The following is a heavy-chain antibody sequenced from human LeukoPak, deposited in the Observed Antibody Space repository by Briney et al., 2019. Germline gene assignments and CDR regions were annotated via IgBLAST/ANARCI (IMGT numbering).Heavy chain of an antibody. CDR2: IHPTTTTT. Sequence: ASVKVSFKSSGYTFTHYYIHLVRQAHGQGLEWMGIIHPTTTTTSYAQKFQGRVTGTGYMSTSTSYSELSRLRSAATAVYSSVTNTPHTYASKYAASVRGRFTISRDDSKSSLFLQMNSLKTEDTAIYYCARDTATALDYWGQGTLVTVSS. CDR3: VTNTPHTYASKYAASVRGRFTISRDDSKSSLFLQMNSLKTEDTAIYYCARDTATALDY. V-gene: IGHV1-46*03. J-gene: IGHJ4*02. CDR1: GYTFTHYY. D-gene: IGHD3-16*01.